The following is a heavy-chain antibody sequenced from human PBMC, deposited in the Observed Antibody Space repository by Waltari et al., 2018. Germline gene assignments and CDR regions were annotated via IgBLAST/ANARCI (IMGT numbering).Heavy chain of an antibody. CDR2: ISWNSDNI. D-gene: IGHD1-26*01. CDR1: GFNFDAYA. CDR3: AKGHSGSYGLKD. V-gene: IGHV3-9*01. Sequence: EVQLVESGGGLVQPGRSLRLSCAVSGFNFDAYAMHWVRQAPGKGLEWVSGISWNSDNIGYADSVKCRFTISRDNAKNSLYLQMNSLRPEDTALYYCAKGHSGSYGLKDWGQGTLVTVSS. J-gene: IGHJ4*02.